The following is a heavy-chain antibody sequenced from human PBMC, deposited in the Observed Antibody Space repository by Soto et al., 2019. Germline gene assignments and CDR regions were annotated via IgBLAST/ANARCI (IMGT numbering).Heavy chain of an antibody. D-gene: IGHD2-2*01. CDR2: INHSGST. J-gene: IGHJ5*02. V-gene: IGHV4-34*01. CDR1: GGSFSGYY. CDR3: ARWRVPAARDVLENWFDP. Sequence: QVQLQQWGAGLLKPSETLSLTCAVYGGSFSGYYWSWIRQPPGKGLEWIGEINHSGSTNYNPSLKSRFTIPVDTSKNHFSLKLSSVTAADTAVYYCARWRVPAARDVLENWFDPWGQGTLVTVSS.